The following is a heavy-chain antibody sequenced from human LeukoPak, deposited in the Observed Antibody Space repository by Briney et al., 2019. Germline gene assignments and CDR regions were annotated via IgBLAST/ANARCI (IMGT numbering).Heavy chain of an antibody. CDR2: IWYDGSNK. V-gene: IGHV3-33*01. CDR1: GFTLSSFG. J-gene: IGHJ4*02. D-gene: IGHD3-22*01. CDR3: ARDQYSSYLYYFDY. Sequence: GGSLRLSCAASGFTLSSFGMHWVRQAPGKGLEWVAVIWYDGSNKYYADSVKGRFTISRDNSKNTLYLQMNSLRAEDTAVYYCARDQYSSYLYYFDYWGQGTLVTVSS.